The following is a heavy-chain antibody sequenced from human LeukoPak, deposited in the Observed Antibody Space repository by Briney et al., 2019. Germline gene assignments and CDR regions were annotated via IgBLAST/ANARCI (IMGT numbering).Heavy chain of an antibody. V-gene: IGHV4-39*07. D-gene: IGHD6-13*01. CDR3: ARHIAAAGKNYYYYYMDV. Sequence: KTSETLSLTCTVSGGSISTITYYWGWIRQPPGKGLEWVGHMYHRGNTFYNPSLKSRVTISVDTSKNQFSLKLSSVTATDTAVYYCARHIAAAGKNYYYYYMDVWGKGTTVTISS. J-gene: IGHJ6*03. CDR2: MYHRGNT. CDR1: GGSISTITYY.